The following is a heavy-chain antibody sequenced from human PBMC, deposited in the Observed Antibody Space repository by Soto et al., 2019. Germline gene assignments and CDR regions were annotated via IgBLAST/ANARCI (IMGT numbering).Heavy chain of an antibody. J-gene: IGHJ4*02. Sequence: LRLSCAASGFAFSNYEMNWVRQAPGKGLEWVSYISLSGSTIYYADSVKGRFTISRDDAKNSLYLQMDSPRADDTAVYYCARESFSASPNFFDYWGQGTLVTVSS. V-gene: IGHV3-48*03. CDR1: GFAFSNYE. CDR3: ARESFSASPNFFDY. CDR2: ISLSGSTI. D-gene: IGHD3-3*02.